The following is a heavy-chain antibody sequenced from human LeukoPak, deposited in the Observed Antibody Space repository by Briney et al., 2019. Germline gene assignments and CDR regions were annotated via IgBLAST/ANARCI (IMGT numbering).Heavy chain of an antibody. CDR3: AKAHTYCGGDCYPWPDY. CDR2: ISGSGGST. J-gene: IGHJ4*02. CDR1: GFTFSSYA. V-gene: IGHV3-23*01. Sequence: QSGGSLRLSCAASGFTFSSYAMSWVRQAPGKGLEWVSAISGSGGSTYYADSVKGRFTISRDNSKNTLYLQMNSLRAEDTAVYYCAKAHTYCGGDCYPWPDYWGQGTLVTVSS. D-gene: IGHD2-21*01.